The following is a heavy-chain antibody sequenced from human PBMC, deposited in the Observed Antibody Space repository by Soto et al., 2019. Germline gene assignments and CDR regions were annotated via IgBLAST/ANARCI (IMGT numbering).Heavy chain of an antibody. CDR3: ARVTSGSCDY. J-gene: IGHJ4*02. Sequence: EVQLVESGGGLVKPGGSLRLSCAASGFIFSSYSMNWVRQAPGKGLECVSSISGSGTYIYYADSVKGRFTISRDNAKNSLYLQMNSLRAEDTAVYYCARVTSGSCDYWGPGTLVTVSS. V-gene: IGHV3-21*01. D-gene: IGHD1-26*01. CDR2: ISGSGTYI. CDR1: GFIFSSYS.